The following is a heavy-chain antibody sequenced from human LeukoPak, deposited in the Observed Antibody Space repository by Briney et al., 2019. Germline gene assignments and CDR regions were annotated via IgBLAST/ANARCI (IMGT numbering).Heavy chain of an antibody. V-gene: IGHV1-2*02. J-gene: IGHJ5*02. CDR2: INPNSGGT. CDR3: ARSMNYGDYSVLSGWFDP. Sequence: ASVKVSCKASGYTFTGYCMHWVRQAPGQGLEWMGWINPNSGGTNYAQKFQGRVTMTRDTSISTAYMELSRLRSDDTAVYYCARSMNYGDYSVLSGWFDPWGQGTLVTVSS. CDR1: GYTFTGYC. D-gene: IGHD4-17*01.